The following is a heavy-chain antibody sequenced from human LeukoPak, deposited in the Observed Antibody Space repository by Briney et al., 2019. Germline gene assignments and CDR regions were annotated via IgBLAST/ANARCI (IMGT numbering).Heavy chain of an antibody. Sequence: GRSLRLSCAASGFTFSSYGMHWVRQAPGKGLEWVAVIWYGGSNKYYADSVKGRFTISRDNSKNTLYLQMNSLRAEDTAVYYCAKTYCGGDCRVYYYYYGMDVWGQGTTVTVSS. CDR3: AKTYCGGDCRVYYYYYGMDV. CDR2: IWYGGSNK. D-gene: IGHD2-21*02. J-gene: IGHJ6*02. CDR1: GFTFSSYG. V-gene: IGHV3-30*18.